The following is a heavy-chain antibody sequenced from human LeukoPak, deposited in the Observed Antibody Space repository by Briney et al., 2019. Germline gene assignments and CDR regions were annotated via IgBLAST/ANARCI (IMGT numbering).Heavy chain of an antibody. CDR3: ARGSYCSSTSCYPYYYYYYGMDV. J-gene: IGHJ6*02. CDR1: GYTFTTYG. Sequence: GASVKVSCKASGYTFTTYGISWVRQAPGRGLEWMGWISAYNGNTNYAQKLQGRVTMTTDTSTSTAYMELRSLRSDDTAVYYCARGSYCSSTSCYPYYYYYYGMDVWGQGTTVTVS. CDR2: ISAYNGNT. V-gene: IGHV1-18*01. D-gene: IGHD2-2*01.